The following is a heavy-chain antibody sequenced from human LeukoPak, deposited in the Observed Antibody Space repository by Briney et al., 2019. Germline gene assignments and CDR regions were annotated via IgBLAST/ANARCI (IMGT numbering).Heavy chain of an antibody. Sequence: GGSLRLSCTASGFTFRSYEMNWVRQAPGKGLEWVSYIDSSGSLIYYADSVKGRFTISRDNPNNLLFLQMNSLTAEDTAVYYCARDTMGWNYYGLDVWGQGTTVTVSS. D-gene: IGHD3-10*01. CDR1: GFTFRSYE. CDR3: ARDTMGWNYYGLDV. J-gene: IGHJ6*02. V-gene: IGHV3-48*03. CDR2: IDSSGSLI.